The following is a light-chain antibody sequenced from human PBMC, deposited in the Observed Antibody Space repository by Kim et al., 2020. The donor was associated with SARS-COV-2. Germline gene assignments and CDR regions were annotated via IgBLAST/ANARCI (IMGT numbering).Light chain of an antibody. CDR3: QQSYTTGYT. J-gene: IGKJ2*01. Sequence: DIQMTQSPSSLSASVGDRVTITCRASQSISSYLNWYQQKPGKAPKLLIYAASSLQIGVPSRFSGSGSGTDFTLSISSLQPEDFATYYCQQSYTTGYTFGQGTKLEI. CDR1: QSISSY. CDR2: AAS. V-gene: IGKV1-39*01.